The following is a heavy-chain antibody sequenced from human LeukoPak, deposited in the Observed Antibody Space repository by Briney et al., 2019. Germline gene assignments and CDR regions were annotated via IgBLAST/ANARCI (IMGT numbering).Heavy chain of an antibody. CDR2: ISAYNGNT. Sequence: ASVKVSCKASGYTFTSYGISWVRQAPGQGLEWMGWISAYNGNTNYAQKLQGRVTMTTDTSTSTAYMELSSLRSEDTAVYYCASSMVRGVIAHWGQGALVTVSS. V-gene: IGHV1-18*01. CDR3: ASSMVRGVIAH. J-gene: IGHJ4*02. D-gene: IGHD3-10*01. CDR1: GYTFTSYG.